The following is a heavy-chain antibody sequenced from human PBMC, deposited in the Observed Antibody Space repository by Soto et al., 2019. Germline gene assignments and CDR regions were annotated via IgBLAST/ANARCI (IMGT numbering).Heavy chain of an antibody. J-gene: IGHJ5*02. CDR2: IIPIFGTA. Sequence: QVQLVQSGAEVKKPGSSVKVSCKASGGTFSSYAISWVRQAPGQGLEWMGGIIPIFGTANYAQKFQGRVTITADESTSTASMELSSLRSEDTAVYYCARGEIYCISTGCFNWFDPWGQGTLVTVSS. CDR1: GGTFSSYA. D-gene: IGHD2-2*01. V-gene: IGHV1-69*12. CDR3: ARGEIYCISTGCFNWFDP.